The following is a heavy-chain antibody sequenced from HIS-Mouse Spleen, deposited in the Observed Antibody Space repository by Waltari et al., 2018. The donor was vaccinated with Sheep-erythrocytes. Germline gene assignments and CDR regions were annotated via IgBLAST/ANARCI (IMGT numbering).Heavy chain of an antibody. CDR1: GFRFSSYS. V-gene: IGHV3-48*01. J-gene: IGHJ6*02. CDR2: ISSSSSTI. CDR3: AREPDYGMDV. Sequence: EVQLVESGGGLVQPGGSLSVPCAASGFRFSSYSINWVRQAPGKGLEWVSYISSSSSTIYYADSVKGRFTISRDNAKNSLYLQMNSLRAEDTAVYYCAREPDYGMDVWGQGTTVTVSS.